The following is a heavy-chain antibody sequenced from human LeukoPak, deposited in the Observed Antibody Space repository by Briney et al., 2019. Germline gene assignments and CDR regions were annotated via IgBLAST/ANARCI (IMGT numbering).Heavy chain of an antibody. CDR3: ARGLLFSWFDP. D-gene: IGHD2-21*02. CDR2: IYYSGST. CDR1: GGSISSGGYY. J-gene: IGHJ5*02. Sequence: SETLSLTCTVSGGSISSGGYYWSWIRQHPGKGLEWIGYIYYSGSTHYNPSLKSRVTISVDTSKNQFSLKLSSVTAADTAVYYCARGLLFSWFDPWGQGTLVTVSS. V-gene: IGHV4-31*03.